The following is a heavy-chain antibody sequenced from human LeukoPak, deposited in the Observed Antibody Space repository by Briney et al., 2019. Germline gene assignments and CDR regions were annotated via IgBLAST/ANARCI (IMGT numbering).Heavy chain of an antibody. CDR3: ARGLKRFGVGASTPNDY. V-gene: IGHV1-24*01. CDR2: FDPEDGET. J-gene: IGHJ4*02. CDR1: GYTLTELS. Sequence: ASVKVSCKVSGYTLTELSMHWVRQAPGKGLEWMGGFDPEDGETIYAQKFQGRVTMTRNTSINTAYMELSSLRSEDTAVYYCARGLKRFGVGASTPNDYWGQGTLVTVSS. D-gene: IGHD3-10*01.